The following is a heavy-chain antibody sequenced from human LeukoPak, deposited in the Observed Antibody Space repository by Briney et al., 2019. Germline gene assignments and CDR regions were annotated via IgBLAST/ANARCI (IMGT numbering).Heavy chain of an antibody. J-gene: IGHJ4*02. CDR3: ARSFYYDSSDPPGY. D-gene: IGHD3-22*01. CDR2: IYYSGSS. V-gene: IGHV4-59*08. Sequence: SETLSLTCTVSGGSISSYYWSWIRQPPGKELEWIGYIYYSGSSNYNPSLKSRVTTSVDTSKNQFSLKLSSVTAADTAVYYCARSFYYDSSDPPGYWGQGTLVTVSS. CDR1: GGSISSYY.